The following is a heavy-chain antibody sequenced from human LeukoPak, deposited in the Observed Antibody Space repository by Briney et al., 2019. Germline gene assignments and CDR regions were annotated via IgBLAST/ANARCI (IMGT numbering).Heavy chain of an antibody. CDR1: GFTFSSYW. CDR3: AGDPASAVPIDY. V-gene: IGHV3-7*01. Sequence: GGSLRLSCAASGFTFSSYWMTWVRQAPGKGLEWVAHIKNDGSEKYYVDSVKGRFTISRDNAKNSLYLQMNSLRVEDTAVYYLAGDPASAVPIDYLGQGTLVTVSS. CDR2: IKNDGSEK. J-gene: IGHJ4*02. D-gene: IGHD2-2*01.